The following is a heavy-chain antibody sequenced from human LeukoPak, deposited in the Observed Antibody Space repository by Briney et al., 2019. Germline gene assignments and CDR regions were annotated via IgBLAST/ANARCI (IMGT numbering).Heavy chain of an antibody. V-gene: IGHV3-23*01. Sequence: PGGSLRLSCAVSGFTLSTYAMTWVRQAPGKGLEWVSSIVGSSGNTYYADSVKGRFTISRDNAKNSLYLQMSSLRVEDTAVYYCAKAFTISGVVAYFDYWGQGTLVTVSS. D-gene: IGHD3-3*01. CDR3: AKAFTISGVVAYFDY. J-gene: IGHJ4*02. CDR1: GFTLSTYA. CDR2: IVGSSGNT.